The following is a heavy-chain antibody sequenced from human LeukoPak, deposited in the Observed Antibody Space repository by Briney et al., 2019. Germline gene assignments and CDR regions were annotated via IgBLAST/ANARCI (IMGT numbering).Heavy chain of an antibody. CDR1: GFTFSSYE. J-gene: IGHJ4*02. D-gene: IGHD3-3*01. CDR2: IDSSDSTI. Sequence: GGSLRLSCAASGFTFSSYEMNWVRQAPGKGLEWVSYIDSSDSTIHYADSVKGRFTISRDNAKNSLYLQMNSLRAEDTAVYYCARDFRFLEDYWGQGTLVTVSS. V-gene: IGHV3-48*03. CDR3: ARDFRFLEDY.